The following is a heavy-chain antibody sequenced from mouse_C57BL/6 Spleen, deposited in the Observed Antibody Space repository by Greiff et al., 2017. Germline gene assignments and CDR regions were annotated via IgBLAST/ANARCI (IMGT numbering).Heavy chain of an antibody. CDR1: GYSITSGYY. V-gene: IGHV3-6*01. D-gene: IGHD1-1*01. J-gene: IGHJ1*03. Sequence: DVKLQESGPGLVKPSQSLSLTCSVTGYSITSGYYWNWIRQFPGNKLEWMGYISYDGSNNYNPSLKNRISITRDTSKNQFFLKLNSVTTEDTATYYCARDMEIYYHGDFDVWGTGTTVTVSS. CDR2: ISYDGSN. CDR3: ARDMEIYYHGDFDV.